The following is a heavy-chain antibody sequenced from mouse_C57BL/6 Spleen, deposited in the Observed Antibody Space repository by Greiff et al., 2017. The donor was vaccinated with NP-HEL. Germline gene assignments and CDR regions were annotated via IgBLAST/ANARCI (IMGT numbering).Heavy chain of an antibody. J-gene: IGHJ4*01. V-gene: IGHV1-52*01. CDR2: IDPSDSET. CDR3: ARRAYYGSLYAMDY. CDR1: GYTFTSYW. D-gene: IGHD2-9*01. Sequence: VQLQQPGAELVRPGSSVKLSCKASGYTFTSYWMHWVKQRPIQGLEWIGNIDPSDSETHYNQKFKDKATLTVDKSSSTAYMQLSSLTSEDSAVYYCARRAYYGSLYAMDYWGQGTSVTVSS.